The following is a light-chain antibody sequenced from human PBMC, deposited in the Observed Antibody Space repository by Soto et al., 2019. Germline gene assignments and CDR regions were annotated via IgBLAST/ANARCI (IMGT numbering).Light chain of an antibody. CDR1: QSVSNY. CDR3: QHGGT. J-gene: IGKJ5*01. Sequence: EIVLTQSPATLSLSPGERATVSCRASQSVSNYLGWYQQKPGQAPRLLIYDASNRATGIPARFSGSGSGTDVTLTISSLEPEDFAVYYCQHGGTFGQGTLLEIK. V-gene: IGKV3-11*01. CDR2: DAS.